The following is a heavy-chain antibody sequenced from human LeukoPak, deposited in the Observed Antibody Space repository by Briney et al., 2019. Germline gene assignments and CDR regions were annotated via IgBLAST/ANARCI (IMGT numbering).Heavy chain of an antibody. Sequence: SETLSLTCTVSGGSVSTYYWNWIRQPPGKGLEWIGYIYYSGSTNYNPSLKSRLTISVDTSNNQFSLKLSSVTAADTAVYYCASTSGYCGGGNCYSAFDYWGQGTLVTVSS. J-gene: IGHJ4*02. CDR1: GGSVSTYY. CDR3: ASTSGYCGGGNCYSAFDY. D-gene: IGHD2-15*01. V-gene: IGHV4-59*02. CDR2: IYYSGST.